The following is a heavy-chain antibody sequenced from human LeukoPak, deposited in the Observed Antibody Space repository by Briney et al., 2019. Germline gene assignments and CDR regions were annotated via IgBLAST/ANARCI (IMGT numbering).Heavy chain of an antibody. D-gene: IGHD3-22*01. J-gene: IGHJ3*02. Sequence: GESLKISCQYSGYNFTTYWITWVRQMPGKGLEWMGRIDPRDSYINYSPSFQGHVTISADTSISTAFLQWSSLKASDTAMYYCARRAPLVDYSDSSGYYEDAFDIWGQGTMATVSS. CDR2: IDPRDSYI. CDR3: ARRAPLVDYSDSSGYYEDAFDI. CDR1: GYNFTTYW. V-gene: IGHV5-10-1*01.